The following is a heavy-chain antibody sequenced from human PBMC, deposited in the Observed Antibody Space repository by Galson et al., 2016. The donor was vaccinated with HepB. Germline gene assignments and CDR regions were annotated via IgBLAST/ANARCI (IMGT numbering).Heavy chain of an antibody. Sequence: LSLTCTVSGGSISSENSYWSWIRQYPGKGQEWFGFIYYTGRTYYNPSLKSRVTMSVDTSQNQFSLSLSSVTAADTAVYYCASLSAAAGRIHYYYGMDVWGQGTTVTVSS. CDR2: IYYTGRT. J-gene: IGHJ6*02. V-gene: IGHV4-31*03. D-gene: IGHD6-13*01. CDR1: GGSISSENSY. CDR3: ASLSAAAGRIHYYYGMDV.